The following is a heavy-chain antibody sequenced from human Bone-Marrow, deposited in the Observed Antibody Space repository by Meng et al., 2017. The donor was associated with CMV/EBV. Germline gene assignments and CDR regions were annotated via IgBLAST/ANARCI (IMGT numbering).Heavy chain of an antibody. CDR2: ISWNSGSI. V-gene: IGHV3-9*01. CDR1: GFTFDDYA. Sequence: GGSLRLSCAASGFTFDDYAMHWVRQAPGKGLEWVSGISWNSGSIGYAESGKGRFTISRDNAKNSLYLQMNSLRAEDTALYYWAKGRWYSNYELDYWGQGTLVTVSS. CDR3: AKGRWYSNYELDY. J-gene: IGHJ4*02. D-gene: IGHD4-11*01.